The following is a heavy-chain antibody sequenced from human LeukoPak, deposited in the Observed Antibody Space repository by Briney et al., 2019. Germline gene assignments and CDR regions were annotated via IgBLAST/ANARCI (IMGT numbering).Heavy chain of an antibody. V-gene: IGHV3-33*01. CDR3: ARDAQRGFDYSNSLRY. CDR1: GFTFSHYG. J-gene: IGHJ4*02. D-gene: IGHD4-11*01. Sequence: GGSLRLSCAASGFTFSHYGMHWVRQAPGKGLEWVAVIWSDGTNQYYADSVKGRFTISRDDSQKRVYLEMNSLRTDDTAMYYCARDAQRGFDYSNSLRYRGQGTLVTVSS. CDR2: IWSDGTNQ.